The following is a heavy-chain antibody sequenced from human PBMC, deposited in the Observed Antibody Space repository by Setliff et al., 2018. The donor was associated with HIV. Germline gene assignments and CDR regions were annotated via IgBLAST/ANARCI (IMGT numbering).Heavy chain of an antibody. CDR1: GDTFSSYP. Sequence: SVKVSCKSSGDTFSSYPITWVRQAPGQGLEWMGGIIPSLGTANYAQRFQGRVTFTADESTSTVYMELSSLRSEDTAVYYCARDSRNIVVVIAPEPEPYYYYGMDVWGEGTTVTVSS. V-gene: IGHV1-69*13. D-gene: IGHD2-15*01. CDR2: IIPSLGTA. CDR3: ARDSRNIVVVIAPEPEPYYYYGMDV. J-gene: IGHJ6*04.